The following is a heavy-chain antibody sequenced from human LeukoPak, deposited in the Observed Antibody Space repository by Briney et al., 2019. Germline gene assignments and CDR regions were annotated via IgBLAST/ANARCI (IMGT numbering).Heavy chain of an antibody. J-gene: IGHJ6*02. CDR3: ARELIVVVTASHYYYYGMDV. Sequence: GASVKVSCKASGYTFTSYDINWVRQATGQGLEWMGWMNPNSGNTGYAQKFQGRVTMTRNTSISTAYMELSSLRSEDTAVYYCARELIVVVTASHYYYYGMDVWGQGTTVTVSS. CDR2: MNPNSGNT. D-gene: IGHD2-21*02. V-gene: IGHV1-8*01. CDR1: GYTFTSYD.